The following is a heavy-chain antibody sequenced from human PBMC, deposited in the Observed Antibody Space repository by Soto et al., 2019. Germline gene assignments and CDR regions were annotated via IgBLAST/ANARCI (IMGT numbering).Heavy chain of an antibody. CDR3: ARSPLVVEVIDGTLAS. D-gene: IGHD2-21*01. J-gene: IGHJ5*02. Sequence: QITLRASGPALVKQGQTLTLTCSFSGFSITETRAGVGWARQPPGKPPEGLALVYSDDIKPYSPSLRTRLNISKDISKNQVVLSMTDMDPLDTATYYGARSPLVVEVIDGTLASWGQGSVVTVSS. CDR2: VYSDDIK. CDR1: GFSITETRAG. V-gene: IGHV2-5*02.